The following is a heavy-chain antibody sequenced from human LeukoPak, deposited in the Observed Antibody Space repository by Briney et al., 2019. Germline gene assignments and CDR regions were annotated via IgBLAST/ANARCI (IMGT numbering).Heavy chain of an antibody. J-gene: IGHJ4*02. Sequence: GGSLRLSCAASGFTFSSYGMHWVRQAPGKGLEWVAVIWYDGSNKYYADSVKGRFTISRDNSKNTLYLQINGLRAEDTAVYYCAKDLGSSWPDSSEYYFDYWGQGTLVTVSS. CDR3: AKDLGSSWPDSSEYYFDY. CDR2: IWYDGSNK. CDR1: GFTFSSYG. V-gene: IGHV3-33*06. D-gene: IGHD6-13*01.